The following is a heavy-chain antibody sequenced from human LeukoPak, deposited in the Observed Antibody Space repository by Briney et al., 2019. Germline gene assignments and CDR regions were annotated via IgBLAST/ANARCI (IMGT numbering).Heavy chain of an antibody. CDR3: ARDNAAAGRYYYGMDV. Sequence: GGSLRLSCAASGFTFSSYSMNWVRQVPGKGLEWVSSISSSSSYIYYADSVKGRFTISRDNAKNSLYLQMNSLRAEDTAVYYCARDNAAAGRYYYGMDVWGQGTTVTVSS. CDR1: GFTFSSYS. D-gene: IGHD6-13*01. J-gene: IGHJ6*02. V-gene: IGHV3-21*01. CDR2: ISSSSSYI.